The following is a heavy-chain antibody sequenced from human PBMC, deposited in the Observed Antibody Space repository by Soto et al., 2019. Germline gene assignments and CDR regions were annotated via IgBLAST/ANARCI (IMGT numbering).Heavy chain of an antibody. V-gene: IGHV3-48*03. Sequence: EVQLVESGGVLVQPGGSLRLSCAASVFTFSSYEMNWVRQAPGKGLEWISYISSSGTTIYYADSVKGRFTISRDNAKKSLYLQMNSLRAEDTAVYYCAREDDYGDDGGWFAPWGQGTLVTVSS. J-gene: IGHJ5*02. CDR1: VFTFSSYE. CDR2: ISSSGTTI. D-gene: IGHD4-17*01. CDR3: AREDDYGDDGGWFAP.